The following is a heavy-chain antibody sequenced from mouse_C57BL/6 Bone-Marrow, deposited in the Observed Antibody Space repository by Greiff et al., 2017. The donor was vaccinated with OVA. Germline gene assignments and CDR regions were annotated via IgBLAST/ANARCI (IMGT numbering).Heavy chain of an antibody. V-gene: IGHV5-12*01. J-gene: IGHJ1*03. CDR1: GFTFSDYY. CDR2: ISNGGGST. Sequence: EVKLMESGGGLVQPGGSLKLSCAASGFTFSDYYMYWVRQTPEKRLEWVAYISNGGGSTYYPDTVKGRFTISRDNAKNTPYLQMSRLKSEDTAMYYCARLGRDWYFDVWGTGTTVTVSS. D-gene: IGHD4-1*01. CDR3: ARLGRDWYFDV.